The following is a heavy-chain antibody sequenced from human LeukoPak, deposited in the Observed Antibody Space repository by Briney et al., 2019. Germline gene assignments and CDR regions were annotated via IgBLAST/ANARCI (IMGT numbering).Heavy chain of an antibody. Sequence: GGSLRLSCLATGFALSTYAMHWVRQAPGKGLEHVSTISTDGRNTYYADSVKGRFTISRDTSKNTLYLQMNSLRAEDTAVYYCADSNYWYPVDYWGQGTLVTVSS. CDR3: ADSNYWYPVDY. CDR2: ISTDGRNT. J-gene: IGHJ4*02. V-gene: IGHV3-64*04. CDR1: GFALSTYA. D-gene: IGHD4-11*01.